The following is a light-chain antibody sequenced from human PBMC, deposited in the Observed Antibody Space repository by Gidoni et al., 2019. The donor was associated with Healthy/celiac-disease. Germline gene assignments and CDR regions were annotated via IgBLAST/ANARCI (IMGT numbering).Light chain of an antibody. J-gene: IGLJ1*01. CDR1: NIGSKS. CDR2: YDS. V-gene: IGLV3-21*04. Sequence: SYVLTQPTSVSVAPGKTARITCGGNNIGSKSGHWYQQKPGQAPVLVIYYDSDRPSGIPERFSGSNSGNTATLTISRVEAGDEADYYCQVWDSSSDHVFGTGTKVTVL. CDR3: QVWDSSSDHV.